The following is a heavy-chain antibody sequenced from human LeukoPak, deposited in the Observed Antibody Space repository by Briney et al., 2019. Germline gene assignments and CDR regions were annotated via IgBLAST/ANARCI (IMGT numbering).Heavy chain of an antibody. V-gene: IGHV1-2*02. J-gene: IGHJ4*02. CDR1: GYTFTGYY. CDR2: INPNSGGT. Sequence: ASVKVSCEASGYTFTGYYMHWVRQAPGQGLEWMGWINPNSGGTNYAQKFQGRVTMTRDTSISTAYMELSRLRSDDTAVYYCARGRIVGAMGTPHYYFDYWGQGTLVTVSS. D-gene: IGHD1-26*01. CDR3: ARGRIVGAMGTPHYYFDY.